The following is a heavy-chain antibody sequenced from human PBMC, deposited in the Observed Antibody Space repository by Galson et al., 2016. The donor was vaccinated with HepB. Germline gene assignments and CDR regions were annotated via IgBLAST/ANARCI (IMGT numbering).Heavy chain of an antibody. J-gene: IGHJ6*02. Sequence: SVNVSCKASGDTFSSYAIIWVRQAPGQGLEWMGGIIPIFGTTNYAQKFQGRVTITADESTSTAYMELSSLRSEDTAVYYCARDPGVAAAGHYNGLDVWGQGTTVTVSS. CDR2: IIPIFGTT. D-gene: IGHD6-13*01. CDR3: ARDPGVAAAGHYNGLDV. CDR1: GDTFSSYA. V-gene: IGHV1-69*13.